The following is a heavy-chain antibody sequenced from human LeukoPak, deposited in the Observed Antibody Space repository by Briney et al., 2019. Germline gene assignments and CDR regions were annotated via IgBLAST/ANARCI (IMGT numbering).Heavy chain of an antibody. CDR3: ARGRPHGNDY. D-gene: IGHD4-23*01. Sequence: GGSLRLSCAASGFTFSSYWMNWVRQAPGKGLVWVSRIASDGSSATYADSVKGRFSISRDNAKNTLYLQMNSLRVEDTAVYYCARGRPHGNDYWGQGTLVTVSS. V-gene: IGHV3-74*01. CDR2: IASDGSSA. CDR1: GFTFSSYW. J-gene: IGHJ4*02.